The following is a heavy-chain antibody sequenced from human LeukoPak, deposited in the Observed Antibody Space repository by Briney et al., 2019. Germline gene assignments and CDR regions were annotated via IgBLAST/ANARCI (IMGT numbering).Heavy chain of an antibody. CDR3: AKRPRGDLYNPVDY. Sequence: GGSLRLSCAASGFTFSSYAMSWVRQAPGKGLEWVSPISGSGSSTYYADSVKGRFTISRDNSKNTLYLQMNSLRAVDTAVYYCAKRPRGDLYNPVDYWGQGTLVTVSS. CDR1: GFTFSSYA. D-gene: IGHD1-1*01. CDR2: ISGSGSST. V-gene: IGHV3-23*01. J-gene: IGHJ4*02.